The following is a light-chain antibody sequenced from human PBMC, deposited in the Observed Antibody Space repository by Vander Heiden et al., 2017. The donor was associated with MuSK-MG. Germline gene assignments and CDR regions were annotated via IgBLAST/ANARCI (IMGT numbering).Light chain of an antibody. V-gene: IGKV3-15*01. CDR3: QQYHNWPPWT. J-gene: IGKJ1*01. CDR1: QSVSSN. CDR2: GAS. Sequence: EIVMTQSPATLSVSPGERATLSCRASQSVSSNLAWYQQKPGQPPRLLIYGASSRATGIPARFSGSGYGTEFTLTISSLQSEDFAVYFCQQYHNWPPWTFGQGTKVEIK.